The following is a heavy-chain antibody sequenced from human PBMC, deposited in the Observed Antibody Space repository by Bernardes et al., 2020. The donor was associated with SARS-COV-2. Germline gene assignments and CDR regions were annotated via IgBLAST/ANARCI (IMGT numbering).Heavy chain of an antibody. CDR1: GYTFTGYY. CDR3: ARRYCTGGSCYLKDP. J-gene: IGHJ5*02. V-gene: IGHV1-2*02. CDR2: INPNSGDT. D-gene: IGHD2-15*01. Sequence: ASVKVSCKASGYTFTGYYMNWVRQAPGQGLEWMGWINPNSGDTKYAQKFQGRVTMTRDTSISTVYMELSRLRSDDTALYYCARRYCTGGSCYLKDPWGQGTLVTVSS.